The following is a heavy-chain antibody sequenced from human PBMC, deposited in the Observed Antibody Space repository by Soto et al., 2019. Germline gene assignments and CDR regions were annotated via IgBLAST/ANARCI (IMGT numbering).Heavy chain of an antibody. V-gene: IGHV3-30*18. D-gene: IGHD6-19*01. CDR3: AKDRDSSGWTLAY. J-gene: IGHJ4*02. CDR1: GFTFSSYG. CDR2: ISYDGSNK. Sequence: GGSLRLSCAASGFTFSSYGMHWVRQAPGKGLEWVAVISYDGSNKYYADSVKGRFTISRDNSKNTLYLQMNSLRAEDTAVYYCAKDRDSSGWTLAYWGQGTLVTVSS.